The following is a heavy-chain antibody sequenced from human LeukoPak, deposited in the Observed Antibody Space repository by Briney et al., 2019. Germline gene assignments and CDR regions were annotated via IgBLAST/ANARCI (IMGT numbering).Heavy chain of an antibody. Sequence: GGSLRLSCAASGFTVSSNYMNWVRQAPGKGLEWVSVIYSGGTTYYADSVKGRFTISRDNSKNTLYLQMSSLRAEDTAVYYCVKYRRSGPGPYYYYMDVWDKGTTVTVSS. D-gene: IGHD5-12*01. CDR3: VKYRRSGPGPYYYYMDV. CDR1: GFTVSSNY. J-gene: IGHJ6*03. CDR2: IYSGGTT. V-gene: IGHV3-53*01.